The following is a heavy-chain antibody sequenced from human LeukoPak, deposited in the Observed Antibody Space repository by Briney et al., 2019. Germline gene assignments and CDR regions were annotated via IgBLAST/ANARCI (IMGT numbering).Heavy chain of an antibody. CDR2: VHLSGAT. Sequence: SETLSLTCTVSGGSIRNYFWSWFRQPRGKGLEWIGEVHLSGATNYNPSLESRVTMSIDTSKNHLSLELTSVTAADTAMYYCTRESGAFSPFGFWGQGTLVTVSS. J-gene: IGHJ4*02. V-gene: IGHV4-59*12. CDR1: GGSIRNYF. CDR3: TRESGAFSPFGF. D-gene: IGHD1-26*01.